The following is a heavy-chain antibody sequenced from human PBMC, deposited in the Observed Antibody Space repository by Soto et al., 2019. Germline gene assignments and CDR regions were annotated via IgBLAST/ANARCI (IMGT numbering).Heavy chain of an antibody. CDR2: ISDDGSNK. D-gene: IGHD6-13*01. CDR3: ARDHFASSWSYFDY. Sequence: QVQLVESGGGVVQPGRSLRLSCAVSGFTFTNYAMHWVRQAPGKGLEWVAVISDDGSNKKYADSVKGRFTISRDKSKNTMYMQMNSLRAEDTALYYCARDHFASSWSYFDYWGQGTLVTVSS. V-gene: IGHV3-30-3*01. CDR1: GFTFTNYA. J-gene: IGHJ4*02.